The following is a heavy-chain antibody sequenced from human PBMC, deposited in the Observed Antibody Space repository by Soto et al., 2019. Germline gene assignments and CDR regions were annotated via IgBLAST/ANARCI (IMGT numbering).Heavy chain of an antibody. CDR3: AYRVGSRGSFDY. J-gene: IGHJ4*02. Sequence: QITLKESGPTLVKPTQPLTLTCSFSGFSLRTSGVSVGWIRQPPGKALEWLAFIYWNEDKGYSPSLQSRLTITKDNSKKEVVLTMTNMDPLDTGTYYCAYRVGSRGSFDYWGQGTLVTVSS. D-gene: IGHD6-25*01. CDR2: IYWNEDK. CDR1: GFSLRTSGVS. V-gene: IGHV2-5*01.